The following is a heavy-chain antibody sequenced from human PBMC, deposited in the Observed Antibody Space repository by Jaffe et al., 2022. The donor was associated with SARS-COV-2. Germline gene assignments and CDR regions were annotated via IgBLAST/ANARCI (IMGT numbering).Heavy chain of an antibody. CDR3: ARALVVADWFDA. CDR2: ISAHNGNT. V-gene: IGHV1-18*01. CDR1: GYVFSSFG. J-gene: IGHJ5*02. D-gene: IGHD2-15*01. Sequence: QVQLVQSGVDVKKPGASVKVSCKASGYVFSSFGITWVRQAPGQGLEWMGWISAHNGNTNYAQKLQGRVTMTADTYTSTAYMELRSLTSDDTAIYYCARALVVADWFDAWGQGTPVTVSS.